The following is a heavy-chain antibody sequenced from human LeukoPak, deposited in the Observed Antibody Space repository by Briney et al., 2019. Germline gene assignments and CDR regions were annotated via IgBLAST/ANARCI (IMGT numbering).Heavy chain of an antibody. V-gene: IGHV3-48*03. J-gene: IGHJ4*02. CDR2: ISSSGSTI. D-gene: IGHD6-19*01. Sequence: TGGSLRLSCAASGFTFSSYEMNWVRQAPGKGLEWVSYISSSGSTIYYADSVKGRFTISRDNAKNSLYLQMNSLRAEDTAVYYCARGFSSGWYGFDYWGQGTLVTVSS. CDR3: ARGFSSGWYGFDY. CDR1: GFTFSSYE.